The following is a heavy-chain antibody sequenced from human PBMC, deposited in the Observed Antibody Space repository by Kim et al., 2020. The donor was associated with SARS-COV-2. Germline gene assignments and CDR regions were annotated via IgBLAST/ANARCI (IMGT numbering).Heavy chain of an antibody. Sequence: GGSLRLSCSASGFTFSSYAMHWVRQAPGKGLEYVSAISSNGGSTYYADSVKGRFTISRDNSKNTLYLQMSSLRAEDTAVYYCVKDPIVVVTAKVHRRFDPWGQGTLVTVSS. J-gene: IGHJ5*02. CDR1: GFTFSSYA. CDR2: ISSNGGST. V-gene: IGHV3-64D*06. D-gene: IGHD2-21*02. CDR3: VKDPIVVVTAKVHRRFDP.